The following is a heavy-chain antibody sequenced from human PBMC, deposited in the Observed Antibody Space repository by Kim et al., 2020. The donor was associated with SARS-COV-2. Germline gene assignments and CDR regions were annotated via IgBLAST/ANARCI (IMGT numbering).Heavy chain of an antibody. CDR2: ISYDGSNK. CDR1: GFTFSSYA. J-gene: IGHJ4*02. D-gene: IGHD6-19*01. Sequence: GGSLRLSCAASGFTFSSYAMHWVRQAPGKGLEWVAVISYDGSNKYYADSVKGRFTISRDNSKNTLYLQMNSLRAEDTAVYYCARDQVLYSSGWYYFDYWGQGTLVTVSS. V-gene: IGHV3-30*04. CDR3: ARDQVLYSSGWYYFDY.